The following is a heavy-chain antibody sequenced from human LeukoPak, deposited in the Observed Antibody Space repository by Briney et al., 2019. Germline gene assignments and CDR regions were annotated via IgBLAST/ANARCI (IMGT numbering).Heavy chain of an antibody. V-gene: IGHV3-66*01. D-gene: IGHD1-26*01. Sequence: GGSLRLSCAASEFSAGSNYMTWVRQAPGKGLEWVSLIYSGGSTYYADSVKGRFTISRDNSKNTLYLQMNSLRAEDTAVYYCAREEVGAIYYFDYWGQGTLVTVSS. CDR1: EFSAGSNY. J-gene: IGHJ4*02. CDR2: IYSGGST. CDR3: AREEVGAIYYFDY.